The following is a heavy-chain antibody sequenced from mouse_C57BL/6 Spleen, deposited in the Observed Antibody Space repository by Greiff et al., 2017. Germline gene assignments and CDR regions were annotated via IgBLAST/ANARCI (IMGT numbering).Heavy chain of an antibody. V-gene: IGHV1-26*01. Sequence: VQLQQSGPELVKPGASVTISCTASGYTFTDYYMNWVQQSHGKSLEWIGDINPNNGGTSYDQKFKDKAKWTVDKSSSTAYLEHRSLTSWGSAVYYCANTTVVAGDYAMDYWGQGTSVTVSS. CDR1: GYTFTDYY. D-gene: IGHD1-1*01. J-gene: IGHJ4*01. CDR2: INPNNGGT. CDR3: ANTTVVAGDYAMDY.